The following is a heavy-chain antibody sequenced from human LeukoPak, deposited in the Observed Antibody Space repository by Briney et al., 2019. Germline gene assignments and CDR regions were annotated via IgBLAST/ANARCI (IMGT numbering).Heavy chain of an antibody. V-gene: IGHV4-30-4*07. J-gene: IGHJ4*02. D-gene: IGHD3-22*01. CDR2: IYDSGST. Sequence: SQTLSLTCAVSGGSISSGGHSWSWVRQPPGKGPEWIGCIYDSGSTFYNPSLGSRVTITVDTSKNQFSLNLSSVTAADTAVYYCARSHHYFDSRAPPYYFDYWGQGTLVTVSS. CDR1: GGSISSGGHS. CDR3: ARSHHYFDSRAPPYYFDY.